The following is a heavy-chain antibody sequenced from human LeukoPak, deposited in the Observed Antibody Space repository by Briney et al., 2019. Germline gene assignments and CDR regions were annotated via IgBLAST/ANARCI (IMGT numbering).Heavy chain of an antibody. CDR1: GYTFTRYD. CDR3: ARGGSSWYRLSFQH. J-gene: IGHJ1*01. D-gene: IGHD6-13*01. Sequence: ASETVSCKASGYTFTRYDMHWVRQAPRQGLEWMGSINSSSGSTSYAQIFQGRVTMTMDTSTSTVYMGLSSLRSEDTAVYYCARGGSSWYRLSFQHWGQGTLVTVSS. V-gene: IGHV1-46*01. CDR2: INSSSGST.